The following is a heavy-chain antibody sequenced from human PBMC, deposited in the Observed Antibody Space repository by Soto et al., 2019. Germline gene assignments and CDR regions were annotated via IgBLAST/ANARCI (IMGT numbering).Heavy chain of an antibody. D-gene: IGHD6-13*01. CDR3: ARGGEIAAAGDYYYYGMDV. J-gene: IGHJ6*02. V-gene: IGHV1-69*06. CDR2: IIPIFGTA. Sequence: GASVKVSCKASGGTFSSYAISWVRQAPGQGLEWMGGIIPIFGTANYAQKFQGRVTITADKSTSTAYMELSSLRSEDTAVYYCARGGEIAAAGDYYYYGMDVWGQGTTVTVSS. CDR1: GGTFSSYA.